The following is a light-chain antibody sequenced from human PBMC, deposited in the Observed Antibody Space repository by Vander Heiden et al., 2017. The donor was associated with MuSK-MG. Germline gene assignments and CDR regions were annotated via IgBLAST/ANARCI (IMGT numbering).Light chain of an antibody. J-gene: IGKJ1*01. V-gene: IGKV1-5*03. CDR2: EAS. CDR1: QSVNSE. CDR3: QQYFSYKT. Sequence: DIQRTQSPTALSASAGARVTITCRASQSVNSEMAWYQQKPGKAPKLMIDEASSLDSGVPSRFSGRGSGTEFTLTITILQSDDSGIYYCQQYFSYKTFGQGTKVEI.